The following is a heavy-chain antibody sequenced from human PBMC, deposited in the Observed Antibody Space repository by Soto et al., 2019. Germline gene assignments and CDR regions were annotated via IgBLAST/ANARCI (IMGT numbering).Heavy chain of an antibody. V-gene: IGHV3-30*18. Sequence: QVQLVESGGGVVQPGRSLRLSCAASGFTFSSYGMHWVRQAPGKGLEWVAVISYDGSNKYYADSVKGRFTISRDNSKNTLYLQRSSLRAEDTAGYYCAKETFSGPLDYWGQGTLVTVSS. CDR3: AKETFSGPLDY. CDR1: GFTFSSYG. CDR2: ISYDGSNK. J-gene: IGHJ4*02. D-gene: IGHD3-16*01.